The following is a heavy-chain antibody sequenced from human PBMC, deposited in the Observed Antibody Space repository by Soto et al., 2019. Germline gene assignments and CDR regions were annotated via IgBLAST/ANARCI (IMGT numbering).Heavy chain of an antibody. V-gene: IGHV4-31*03. CDR1: GGSISSGGYY. CDR3: ASTASGIHGY. J-gene: IGHJ4*02. D-gene: IGHD1-26*01. Sequence: SETLSLTCTVSGGSISSGGYYWSWIRQHPGKGLEWIGYIYYSGSTYYNPSLKSRVTISVDTSKNQFSLKLSSVTAADTAVYFCASTASGIHGYWGQGTLVTVSS. CDR2: IYYSGST.